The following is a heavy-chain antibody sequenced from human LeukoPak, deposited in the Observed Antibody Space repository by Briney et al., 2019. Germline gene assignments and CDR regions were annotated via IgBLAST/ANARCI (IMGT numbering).Heavy chain of an antibody. CDR3: ARDDDYSGSRGRPRAFDI. V-gene: IGHV1-69*13. D-gene: IGHD1-26*01. Sequence: SVNVSCKASGGTFSSYAISWVRQAPGQGLEWMGGIIPIFGTANYAQKFQGRVTITADESTSTAYMELSSLRSEDTAVYYCARDDDYSGSRGRPRAFDIWGQGTMVTVSS. J-gene: IGHJ3*02. CDR1: GGTFSSYA. CDR2: IIPIFGTA.